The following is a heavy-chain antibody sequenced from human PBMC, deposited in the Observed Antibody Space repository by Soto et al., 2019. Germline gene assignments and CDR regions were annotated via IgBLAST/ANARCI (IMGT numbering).Heavy chain of an antibody. CDR3: VAWLRWGAY. CDR1: GFTFSSYS. CDR2: IKEDGSEK. Sequence: PGVSLRLSCTSSGFTFSSYSMSWVRQAPGKGLEWVANIKEDGSEKHYVDAVQGRFTISRDNAKNSLYLQMNSMRAEDTAVYYCVAWLRWGAYWGQGTMVTVSS. J-gene: IGHJ4*02. V-gene: IGHV3-7*01. D-gene: IGHD5-12*01.